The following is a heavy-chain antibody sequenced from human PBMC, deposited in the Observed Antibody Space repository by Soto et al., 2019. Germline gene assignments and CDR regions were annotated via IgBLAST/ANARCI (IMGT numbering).Heavy chain of an antibody. CDR1: GYAFTIYY. CDR2: INPSGGST. J-gene: IGHJ6*03. CDR3: ARGGITMVRGGDYYMDV. Sequence: RASVKVSCKASGYAFTIYYMHWVRQAPGQGLEWMGIINPSGGSTSYAQKFQGRVTMTRDTSTSTVYMELSSLRSEDTAVYYCARGGITMVRGGDYYMDVWGKGTTVTVSS. V-gene: IGHV1-46*03. D-gene: IGHD3-10*01.